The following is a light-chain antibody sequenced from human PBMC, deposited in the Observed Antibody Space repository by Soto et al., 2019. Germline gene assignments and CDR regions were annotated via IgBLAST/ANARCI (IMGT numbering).Light chain of an antibody. CDR1: SSNIGAGYD. CDR2: GNS. V-gene: IGLV1-40*01. Sequence: QPVLTQPPSVSGAPGQRVTISCTGSSSNIGAGYDVHWYQQLPGTASKLLIYGNSNRPSGVPDRFSGSKSGTSASLAITGLQAEDEADYYCQSYDSSLSCYVFGTGTKLTVL. CDR3: QSYDSSLSCYV. J-gene: IGLJ1*01.